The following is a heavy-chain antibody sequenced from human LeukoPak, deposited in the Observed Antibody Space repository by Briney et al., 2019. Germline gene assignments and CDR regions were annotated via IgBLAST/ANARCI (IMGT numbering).Heavy chain of an antibody. CDR1: GYTFTGYY. D-gene: IGHD5-18*01. CDR3: ARGELAAAMAFHYYGMDV. V-gene: IGHV1-2*04. Sequence: GASVKVSCKASGYTFTGYYMHWVRRAPGQGLEWMGWINPNSGGTNYAQKFQGWVTMTRDTSISTAYMELSRLRSDDTAVYYCARGELAAAMAFHYYGMDVWGQGTTVTVSS. CDR2: INPNSGGT. J-gene: IGHJ6*02.